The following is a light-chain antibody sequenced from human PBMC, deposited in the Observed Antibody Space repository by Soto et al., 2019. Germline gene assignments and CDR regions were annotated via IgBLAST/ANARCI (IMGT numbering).Light chain of an antibody. J-gene: IGLJ1*01. Sequence: QSALTQPPSASGSPGQSVTISCTGTSSDVGGYNYVSWYQQHPGKAPKLMIYEISRRPSGVPDRFSGSRSANTAFLTVSGLQAEDEADYYCCSYAGNDNFYVFGTGTKLTVL. CDR1: SSDVGGYNY. V-gene: IGLV2-8*01. CDR3: CSYAGNDNFYV. CDR2: EIS.